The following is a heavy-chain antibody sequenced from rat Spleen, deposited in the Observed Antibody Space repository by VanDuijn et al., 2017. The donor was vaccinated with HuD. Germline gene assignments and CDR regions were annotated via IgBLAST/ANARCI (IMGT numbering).Heavy chain of an antibody. CDR3: GRDVYYGSDY. V-gene: IGHV5S23*01. CDR2: ITIGGGNT. D-gene: IGHD1-6*01. Sequence: EVQLVESGGGLVQPGRSLKLSCGASGFTFSNYDMAWVRQAPAKGLEWVASITIGGGNTFYRDSVKGRFTISRDNAKSTLYLQMDSLRSEDMATYYCGRDVYYGSDYWGQGVMVTVSS. CDR1: GFTFSNYD. J-gene: IGHJ2*01.